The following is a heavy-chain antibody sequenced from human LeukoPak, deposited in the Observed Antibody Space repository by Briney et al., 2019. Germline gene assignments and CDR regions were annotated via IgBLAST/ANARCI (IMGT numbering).Heavy chain of an antibody. V-gene: IGHV3-66*01. J-gene: IGHJ4*02. CDR3: ARASGELTMGN. D-gene: IGHD3-10*01. CDR1: GFTVSSNY. Sequence: GGSLRLSCAASGFTVSSNYMSWVRQAPGKGLEWVSVIYSGGSTYYADSVKGRFTISRDNSKNTLYLQMNSLRAEDTAVYYCARASGELTMGNWGQGTLVTVSS. CDR2: IYSGGST.